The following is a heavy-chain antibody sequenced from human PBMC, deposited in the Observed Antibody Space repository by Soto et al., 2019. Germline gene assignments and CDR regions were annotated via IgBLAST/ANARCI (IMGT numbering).Heavy chain of an antibody. CDR1: GFTFSSYA. CDR3: ARGIAVAGTDY. Sequence: QVQLVESGGGVVQPGRSLRLSCAASGFTFSSYAMHWVRQAPGKGLEWVAVISYDGSNKYYADSVKGRFTISRDNSKNTLYLQMNSLRAEDTAVYYCARGIAVAGTDYWGQGTLVTVSS. D-gene: IGHD6-19*01. CDR2: ISYDGSNK. J-gene: IGHJ4*02. V-gene: IGHV3-30-3*01.